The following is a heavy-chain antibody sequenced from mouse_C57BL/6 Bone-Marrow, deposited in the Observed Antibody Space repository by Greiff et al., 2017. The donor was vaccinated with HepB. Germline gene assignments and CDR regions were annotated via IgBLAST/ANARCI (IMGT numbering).Heavy chain of an antibody. CDR3: TRDGCSRGYYAMDY. J-gene: IGHJ4*01. CDR2: ISSGGDYI. Sequence: EVKLVESGEGLVKPGGSLKLSCAASGFTFSSYAMSWVRQTPEKRLEWVAYISSGGDYIYYADTVKGRCTISRDNARNTLYLQMSSLKSEDTAMYYCTRDGCSRGYYAMDYWGQGTSVTVSS. V-gene: IGHV5-9-1*02. CDR1: GFTFSSYA. D-gene: IGHD1-1*01.